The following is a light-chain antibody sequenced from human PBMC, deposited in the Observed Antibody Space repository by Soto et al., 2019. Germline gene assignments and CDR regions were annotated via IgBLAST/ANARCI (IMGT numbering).Light chain of an antibody. CDR1: QSVSGN. J-gene: IGKJ1*01. Sequence: EIVMAQSPATLSVSPGERATLSCRASQSVSGNLAWYQQKPGQAPRLLIYGASTRATGIPARFSGSGSGTEFSLTISSLQSEDFAVYYCQQYNNWPPAFGQGTKVEIK. V-gene: IGKV3-15*01. CDR3: QQYNNWPPA. CDR2: GAS.